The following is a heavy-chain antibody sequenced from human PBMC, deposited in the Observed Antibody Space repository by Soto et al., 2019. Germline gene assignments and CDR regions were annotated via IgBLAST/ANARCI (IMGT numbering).Heavy chain of an antibody. J-gene: IGHJ4*01. V-gene: IGHV4-39*01. CDR2: IYYSGST. CDR1: GGSISSSSYY. CDR3: AREVIYYAFWSGYYSGSYSDY. Sequence: PSETLSLTCTVSGGSISSSSYYWGWIRQPPGKGLEWIGSIYYSGSTYYNPSLKSRVTISVDTSKNQFSLKLSSVTAADTAVYYCAREVIYYAFWSGYYSGSYSDYWGHGTLDTVSP. D-gene: IGHD3-3*01.